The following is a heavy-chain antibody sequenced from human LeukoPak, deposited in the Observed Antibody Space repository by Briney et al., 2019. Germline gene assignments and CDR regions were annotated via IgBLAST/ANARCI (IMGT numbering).Heavy chain of an antibody. Sequence: GGSLRLSCAASGFTFSSYGMHWVRQAPGKGQEWVAVIWYDGSNKYYADSVKGRFTISRDNSKNTLYLQMNSLRAEDTAVYYCARDRDMTFDYWGQGTLVTVSS. V-gene: IGHV3-33*01. CDR2: IWYDGSNK. J-gene: IGHJ4*02. CDR1: GFTFSSYG. CDR3: ARDRDMTFDY. D-gene: IGHD2-15*01.